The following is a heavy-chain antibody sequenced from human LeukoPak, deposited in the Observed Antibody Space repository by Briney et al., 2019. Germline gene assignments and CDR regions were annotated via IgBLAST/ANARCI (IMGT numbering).Heavy chain of an antibody. CDR1: GFTFSSYE. V-gene: IGHV3-48*03. D-gene: IGHD6-6*01. CDR3: ARVYRSSSGPTLDY. J-gene: IGHJ4*02. CDR2: ISSSGSTI. Sequence: GGSLRLSCAAFGFTFSSYEMNWVRQAPGKGLEWVSYISSSGSTIYYADSVKGRFTISRDNAKNSLYLQMNSLRAEDTAVYYCARVYRSSSGPTLDYWGQGTLVTVSS.